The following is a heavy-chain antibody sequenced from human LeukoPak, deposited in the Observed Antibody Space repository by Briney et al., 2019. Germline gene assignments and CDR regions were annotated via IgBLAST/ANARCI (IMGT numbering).Heavy chain of an antibody. CDR1: GYSISSGYY. D-gene: IGHD3-10*01. J-gene: IGHJ6*03. V-gene: IGHV4-38-2*02. CDR3: AREGSDYMDV. CDR2: IYHSGST. Sequence: PSETLSLTCTVSGYSISSGYYWGWIRQPPGKGLEWIGSIYHSGSTYYNPSLKSRVTISVDTSKNQFSLKLSSVTAADTAVCYCAREGSDYMDVWGKGTTVTVS.